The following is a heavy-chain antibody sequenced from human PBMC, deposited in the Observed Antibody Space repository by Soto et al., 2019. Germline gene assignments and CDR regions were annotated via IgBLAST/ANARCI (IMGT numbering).Heavy chain of an antibody. V-gene: IGHV3-30*04. CDR3: AREGAGGMDV. Sequence: QVQLVESGGGVVQPGRSLRLSCAVSGFTFSSYPMHWVRQAPGKGLEWVALISYDGSNKYYADSVKGRFTISRDNAKNSLYLQMNSLRAEDTAVYYCAREGAGGMDVSGQGTTITDSS. J-gene: IGHJ6*02. CDR1: GFTFSSYP. CDR2: ISYDGSNK.